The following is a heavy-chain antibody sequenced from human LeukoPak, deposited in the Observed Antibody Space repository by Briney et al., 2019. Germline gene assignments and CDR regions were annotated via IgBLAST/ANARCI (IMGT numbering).Heavy chain of an antibody. CDR1: GFTFTTSA. D-gene: IGHD5-18*01. CDR3: AAKIHLDAFDI. CDR2: IVVGSGNT. V-gene: IGHV1-58*02. Sequence: SVKVSCKASGFTFTTSAMQWVRQARGQRLEWIGWIVVGSGNTNYAQKFQERVTFTRDMSTSTAYMDLSSLRSEDTAVYYCAAKIHLDAFDIWGQGTMVTVSS. J-gene: IGHJ3*02.